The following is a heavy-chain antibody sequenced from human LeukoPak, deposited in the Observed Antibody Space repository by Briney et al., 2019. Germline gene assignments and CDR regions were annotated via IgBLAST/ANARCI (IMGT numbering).Heavy chain of an antibody. Sequence: GRSLRLSCAASGFTFSNYGMHWVRQAPGKGLEWVALVSYAGSNKYYVDSVKGRFTISRDNSKNTLYLQMNSLRAEDTAVYYCAKDRATMTTRIFDFWGQGTLVTVSS. CDR2: VSYAGSNK. D-gene: IGHD4-17*01. CDR1: GFTFSNYG. J-gene: IGHJ4*02. V-gene: IGHV3-30*18. CDR3: AKDRATMTTRIFDF.